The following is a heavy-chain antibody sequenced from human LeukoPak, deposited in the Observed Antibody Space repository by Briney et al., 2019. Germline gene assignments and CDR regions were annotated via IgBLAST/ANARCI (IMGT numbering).Heavy chain of an antibody. Sequence: GGSLRLSCTASGFAFSSFSMTWVRQTPEKGLEWVASISLDGRETFYVDSVKGRFTISRDNAKNSLYLQMNSLRAEDTALYYCARTPMYYYESSGYHFDYWGQGTLVTVSS. D-gene: IGHD3-22*01. CDR2: ISLDGRET. CDR3: ARTPMYYYESSGYHFDY. CDR1: GFAFSSFS. J-gene: IGHJ4*02. V-gene: IGHV3-7*03.